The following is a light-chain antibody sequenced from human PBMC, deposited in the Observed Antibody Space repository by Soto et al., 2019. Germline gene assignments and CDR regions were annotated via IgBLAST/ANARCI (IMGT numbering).Light chain of an antibody. Sequence: QSVLTQPPSVSGTPRQRVTISCSGSNSNIGYNSVYWYQQLPGTAPKLLIYRSHGRPSGVPDRFSGSKSGTSASLAISGLRSEDEADYSCASWDDNLSGVVFGGGTKVTVL. CDR1: NSNIGYNS. CDR2: RSH. V-gene: IGLV1-47*01. J-gene: IGLJ3*02. CDR3: ASWDDNLSGVV.